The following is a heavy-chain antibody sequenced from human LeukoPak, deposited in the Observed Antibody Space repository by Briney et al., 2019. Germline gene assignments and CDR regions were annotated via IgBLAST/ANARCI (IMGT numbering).Heavy chain of an antibody. CDR1: VFTFDDYS. V-gene: IGHV3-9*01. D-gene: IGHD6-6*01. CDR2: ISWNSGRI. J-gene: IGHJ4*02. CDR3: AKATYSTSPGYYFDY. Sequence: GGSLRLSCAATVFTFDDYSMHWVRQGPRKGPEWVSGISWNSGRIGYADSVKGRFIISRDNAKNSLYLQMNSLRSEDTAFYYCAKATYSTSPGYYFDYWGQGTLVTVSS.